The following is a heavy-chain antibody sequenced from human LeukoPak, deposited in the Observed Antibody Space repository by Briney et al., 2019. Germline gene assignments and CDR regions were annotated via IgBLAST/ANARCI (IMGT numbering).Heavy chain of an antibody. CDR3: AKSGGSGLIDY. CDR1: GVSISSAAYY. D-gene: IGHD1-26*01. V-gene: IGHV4-39*01. CDR2: IYYSGNT. J-gene: IGHJ4*02. Sequence: SETLSLTCSVSGVSISSAAYYWGWLRQPPGKGLEWIGNIYYSGNTYYNASLNSRVTISIDASKNQFSLKLSSVTATDTAVYYCAKSGGSGLIDYWGQGTLVTVSS.